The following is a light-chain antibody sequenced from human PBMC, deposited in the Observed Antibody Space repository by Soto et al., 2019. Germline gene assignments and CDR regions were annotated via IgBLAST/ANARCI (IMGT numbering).Light chain of an antibody. CDR3: QQYNTYLST. Sequence: DIQMTQSPSTLSASVGDRVTITCRASQSLSSWLAWYQQKPGKAPNLLIYDASSLESGVPSRFSGSGSGTEFTLTISTLQTHDFATYYCQQYNTYLSTFGQGTKVQIK. CDR1: QSLSSW. CDR2: DAS. J-gene: IGKJ1*01. V-gene: IGKV1-5*01.